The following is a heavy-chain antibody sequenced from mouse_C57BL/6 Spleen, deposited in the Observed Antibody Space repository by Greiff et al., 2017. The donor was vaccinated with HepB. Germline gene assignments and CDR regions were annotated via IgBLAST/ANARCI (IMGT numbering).Heavy chain of an antibody. Sequence: VQLQQPGAELVKPGASVKMSCKASGYTFTSYWITWVKQRPGQGLEWIGDMYPGSGSTNYNEKFKSKATLTVDTSSSTAYMQLSSLTSEDSAVYYCASYYYGKTPFDYWGQGTTLTVSS. CDR1: GYTFTSYW. V-gene: IGHV1-55*01. CDR2: MYPGSGST. J-gene: IGHJ2*01. D-gene: IGHD2-1*01. CDR3: ASYYYGKTPFDY.